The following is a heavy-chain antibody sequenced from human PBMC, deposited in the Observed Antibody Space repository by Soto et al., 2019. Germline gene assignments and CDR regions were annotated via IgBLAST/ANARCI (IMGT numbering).Heavy chain of an antibody. Sequence: ASVKVSCKASGYTFTGYYMHWVRQAPGQGIEWMGWISLNNGSTNYAQKIQGRVTMTTDTSKSTAYMELWSLRSDDTAMYYCARVYDFWSGYQTPFDYWGQGTLVTAPQ. J-gene: IGHJ4*02. CDR2: ISLNNGST. CDR3: ARVYDFWSGYQTPFDY. V-gene: IGHV1-18*04. CDR1: GYTFTGYY. D-gene: IGHD3-3*01.